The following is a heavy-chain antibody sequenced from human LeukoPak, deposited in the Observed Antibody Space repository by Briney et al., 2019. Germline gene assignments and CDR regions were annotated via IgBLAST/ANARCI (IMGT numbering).Heavy chain of an antibody. CDR2: IRSKAYGGTT. V-gene: IGHV3-49*03. CDR1: GFTFGDYA. CDR3: AKRGSVGTLGHFDY. J-gene: IGHJ4*02. D-gene: IGHD6-13*01. Sequence: PGGSLRLSCTASGFTFGDYAMSWFRQAPGKGLEWVGFIRSKAYGGTTEYAASVKGRFTISRDDSKSIAYLQMNSLKTEDTAVYYCAKRGSVGTLGHFDYWGQGTLVTVSS.